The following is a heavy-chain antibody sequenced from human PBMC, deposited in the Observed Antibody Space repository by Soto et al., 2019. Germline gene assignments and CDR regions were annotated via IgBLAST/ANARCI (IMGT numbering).Heavy chain of an antibody. CDR2: ISSSSTSI. CDR3: AKDEYWESHFYYFMDL. D-gene: IGHD3-16*01. CDR1: GFTFSSYN. Sequence: GGSLRLSCAASGFTFSSYNMNWVRQAPGKGLDWVSYISSSSTSIHYADSVKGRFTISRDNAKNSLYLQMNSLRDEDTAVYYCAKDEYWESHFYYFMDLWGRGTTVTVSS. J-gene: IGHJ6*03. V-gene: IGHV3-48*02.